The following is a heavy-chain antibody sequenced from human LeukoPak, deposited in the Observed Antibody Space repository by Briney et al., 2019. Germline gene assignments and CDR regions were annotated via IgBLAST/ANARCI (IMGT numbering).Heavy chain of an antibody. CDR3: AKFYDFGDSRGYFDY. J-gene: IGHJ4*02. CDR2: IKKDGSEK. D-gene: IGHD4-17*01. V-gene: IGHV3-7*01. CDR1: GFTFSSYW. Sequence: GGSLRLSCAASGFTFSSYWMSWVRQAPGKGLEWVANIKKDGSEKYYVDSVKGRFTISRDNSKNTLYLQMNSLRAEDTAVYYCAKFYDFGDSRGYFDYWGQGTLVTVSS.